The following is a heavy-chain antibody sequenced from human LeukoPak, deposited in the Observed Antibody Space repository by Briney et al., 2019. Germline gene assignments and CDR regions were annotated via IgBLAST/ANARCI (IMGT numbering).Heavy chain of an antibody. CDR1: GYTFTSYS. D-gene: IGHD3-9*01. J-gene: IGHJ4*02. Sequence: ASVKVSCKASGYTFTSYSMHWVRQAPGQRLEWMGWINAGNGNTKYSQKFQGRVTITRDTSASTAYMELSSLRSEDTAVYYCAREVILTGYPFLDYWGQGTLVTVSS. CDR3: AREVILTGYPFLDY. V-gene: IGHV1-3*01. CDR2: INAGNGNT.